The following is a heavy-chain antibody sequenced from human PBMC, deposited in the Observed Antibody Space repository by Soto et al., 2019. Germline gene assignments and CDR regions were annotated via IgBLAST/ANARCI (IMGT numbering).Heavy chain of an antibody. Sequence: GGSLRLSCAASGFTFSSYAMHWVRQAPGKGLEYVSAISSNGGSTYYANSVKGRFTISRDNSKNTLYLQMGSLRAEDMAVYYCARGGSGYDYYYYYYMDVWGKGTTVTVSS. D-gene: IGHD5-12*01. CDR1: GFTFSSYA. V-gene: IGHV3-64*01. CDR3: ARGGSGYDYYYYYYMDV. CDR2: ISSNGGST. J-gene: IGHJ6*03.